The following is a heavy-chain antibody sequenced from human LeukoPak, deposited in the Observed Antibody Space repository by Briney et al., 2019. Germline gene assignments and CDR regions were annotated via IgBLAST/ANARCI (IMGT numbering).Heavy chain of an antibody. D-gene: IGHD3-22*01. V-gene: IGHV3-23*01. CDR3: AKDRPNFHENSGHYYRRDGDS. J-gene: IGHJ5*01. CDR2: MCGTAGCT. Sequence: GGSLTLSCQASGFTCYIYAMSWVRQAPGKGLEWVASMCGTAGCTFYPDSVKGRFTISRDNSKNVLYLRMNSLTAEDTAIYYCAKDRPNFHENSGHYYRRDGDSWGQGTLVTVSS. CDR1: GFTCYIYA.